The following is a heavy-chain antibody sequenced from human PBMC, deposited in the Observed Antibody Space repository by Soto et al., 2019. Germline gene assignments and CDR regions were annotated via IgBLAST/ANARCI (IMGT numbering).Heavy chain of an antibody. D-gene: IGHD5-18*01. Sequence: QVQLVESGGGVVQPGRSLRLSCAASGFTFSSYAMHWVRQAPGKGLEWVAIISYDGSNKYYADSVKGRFTISRDNSKNTLYRQMNSLRAEDTAVYYCASGQSTRDTAMAYGMDVWGQGTTVTVSS. V-gene: IGHV3-30-3*01. CDR1: GFTFSSYA. CDR2: ISYDGSNK. J-gene: IGHJ6*02. CDR3: ASGQSTRDTAMAYGMDV.